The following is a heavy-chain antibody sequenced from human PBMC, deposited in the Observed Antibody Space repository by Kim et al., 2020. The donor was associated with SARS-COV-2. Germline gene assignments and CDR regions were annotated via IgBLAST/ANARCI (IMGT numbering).Heavy chain of an antibody. CDR1: GYTFTGYY. J-gene: IGHJ5*02. Sequence: ASVKVSCKASGYTFTGYYMHWVRQAPGQGLEWMGRINPNSGGTNYAQKFQGRVTMTRDTSISTAYMELSRLRSDDTAVYYCARLLRRATMVRGAFNWFDPWGQGTLVTVSS. CDR2: INPNSGGT. V-gene: IGHV1-2*06. CDR3: ARLLRRATMVRGAFNWFDP. D-gene: IGHD3-10*01.